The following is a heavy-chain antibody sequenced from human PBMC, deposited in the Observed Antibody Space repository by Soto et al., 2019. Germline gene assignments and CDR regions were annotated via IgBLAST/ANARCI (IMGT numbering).Heavy chain of an antibody. Sequence: QVQLVQSGAEVKKPGSSVKVSCKASGGTFSSYAISWVRQAPGQGLEWMGGIIPIFGTANYAQNFQGRVTITADESTSTAARELRSLRSEDTAVYYCARHVPAAGYYYGMDVWGQGTTVTVSS. V-gene: IGHV1-69*12. CDR1: GGTFSSYA. CDR2: IIPIFGTA. J-gene: IGHJ6*02. CDR3: ARHVPAAGYYYGMDV. D-gene: IGHD2-2*01.